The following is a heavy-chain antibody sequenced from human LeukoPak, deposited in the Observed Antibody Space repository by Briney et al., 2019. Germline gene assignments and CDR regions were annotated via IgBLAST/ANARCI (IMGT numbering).Heavy chain of an antibody. J-gene: IGHJ4*02. D-gene: IGHD6-19*01. CDR3: ARDNEAPWYSSGWFFDY. Sequence: GASVKVSCKASGYTFTSHDINWVRQAPGQGLEWMGIINPSGGSTSYAQKFQGRVTMTRDTSTSTVYMELSSLRSEDTAVYYCARDNEAPWYSSGWFFDYWGQGTLVTVSS. V-gene: IGHV1-46*01. CDR1: GYTFTSHD. CDR2: INPSGGST.